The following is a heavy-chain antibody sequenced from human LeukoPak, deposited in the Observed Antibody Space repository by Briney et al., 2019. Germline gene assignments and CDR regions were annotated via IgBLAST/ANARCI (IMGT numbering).Heavy chain of an antibody. V-gene: IGHV1-69*13. Sequence: ASVKVSCKASGYTFTINHIHWVRQAPGQGLEWMGGIIPIFGTANYAQRFQGRVTITADESTSTAYMELSSLRSEDTAVYYCARITENYYFDYWGQGTLVTVSS. CDR3: ARITENYYFDY. J-gene: IGHJ4*02. D-gene: IGHD1-20*01. CDR2: IIPIFGTA. CDR1: GYTFTINH.